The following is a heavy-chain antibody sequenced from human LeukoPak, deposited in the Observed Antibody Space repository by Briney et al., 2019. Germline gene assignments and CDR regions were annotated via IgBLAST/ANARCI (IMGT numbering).Heavy chain of an antibody. D-gene: IGHD2-15*01. CDR2: IHQDGNEK. J-gene: IGHJ4*02. Sequence: GGSLRPSCAASGFTLSTYWMSWVRQAPGKGLEWVANIHQDGNEKCYVDSVKGRFTISRDNAKNSLYLQMNSLRAEDTAVYYCARGDKFSGDYWGQGTLVTVSS. V-gene: IGHV3-7*04. CDR1: GFTLSTYW. CDR3: ARGDKFSGDY.